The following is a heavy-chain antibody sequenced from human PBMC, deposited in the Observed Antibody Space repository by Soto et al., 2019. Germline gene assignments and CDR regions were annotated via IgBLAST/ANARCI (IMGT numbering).Heavy chain of an antibody. J-gene: IGHJ4*02. CDR3: ARLLHDSRGYYYFDY. CDR1: GGSLTTTNYY. Sequence: SETLSLTCTVSGGSLTTTNYYWGWIRRPPGKGLEWIGSIYYTGIPYNHPSLKSRFSMSVETPKNQFSLKLSSVTAADTSVYYCARLLHDSRGYYYFDYWGQGTLVTVSS. CDR2: IYYTGIP. V-gene: IGHV4-39*01. D-gene: IGHD3-3*01.